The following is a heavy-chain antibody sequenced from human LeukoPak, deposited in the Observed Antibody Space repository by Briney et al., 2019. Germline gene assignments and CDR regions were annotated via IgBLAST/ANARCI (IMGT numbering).Heavy chain of an antibody. Sequence: GESLKISYAASAFTFSSYAMHWVRQAPGKGLEWVAVISYDGSNKYYADSVKGRFTISRDNSKNTLYLQMNSLRAEDTAVFRCARGGIGEAGLDYWGQGILVTVSS. CDR3: ARGGIGEAGLDY. CDR2: ISYDGSNK. CDR1: AFTFSSYA. V-gene: IGHV3-30-3*01. D-gene: IGHD6-13*01. J-gene: IGHJ4*02.